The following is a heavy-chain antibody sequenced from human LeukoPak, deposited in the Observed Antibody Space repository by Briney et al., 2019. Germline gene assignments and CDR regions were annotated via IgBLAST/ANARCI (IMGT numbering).Heavy chain of an antibody. V-gene: IGHV3-21*01. Sequence: GSLRLSCAASGFTFSSHNMNWVRQAPGKGLEWVSSISGRGNYIFYADSVKGRFTISRDSARNSLSLQMNSLRAEDTAVYYCAKDQGFDYYDSSGYYLDYWGQGTLVTVSS. CDR1: GFTFSSHN. D-gene: IGHD3-22*01. CDR2: ISGRGNYI. CDR3: AKDQGFDYYDSSGYYLDY. J-gene: IGHJ4*02.